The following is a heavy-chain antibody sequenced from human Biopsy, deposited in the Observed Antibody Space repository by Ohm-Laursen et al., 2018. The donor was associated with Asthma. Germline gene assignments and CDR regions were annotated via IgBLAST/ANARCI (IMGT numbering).Heavy chain of an antibody. CDR1: GFTFSSYS. CDR2: ISRSSSTI. Sequence: SLRLSCTAAGFTFSSYSMNWVRQAPGKGLEWVSYISRSSSTIYYANSVKDRFTISRDNAKNSLYLQMNSLRDEDTAVYYCARFKRGYSYGYAGVFDYWGQGTLVTVSS. J-gene: IGHJ4*02. D-gene: IGHD5-18*01. CDR3: ARFKRGYSYGYAGVFDY. V-gene: IGHV3-48*02.